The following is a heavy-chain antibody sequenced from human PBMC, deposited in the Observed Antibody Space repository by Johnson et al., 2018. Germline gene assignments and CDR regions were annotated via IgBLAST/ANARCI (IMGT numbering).Heavy chain of an antibody. CDR3: AKDMGSSWLVGYFQH. J-gene: IGHJ1*01. Sequence: VQLVQSGGGLVQPGRSLRLSCAASGFTFDDYAIHWVRQAPGKGLEWVSGISWNAGSIGYADSVKGRFTISRDNAKNSLYLQMNSLRAEDTVLYYCAKDMGSSWLVGYFQHWGQGTLVTVSS. V-gene: IGHV3-9*01. CDR1: GFTFDDYA. D-gene: IGHD6-19*01. CDR2: ISWNAGSI.